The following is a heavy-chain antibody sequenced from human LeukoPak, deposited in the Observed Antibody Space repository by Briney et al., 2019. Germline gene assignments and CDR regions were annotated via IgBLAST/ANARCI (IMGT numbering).Heavy chain of an antibody. D-gene: IGHD6-19*01. J-gene: IGHJ4*02. V-gene: IGHV4-34*01. CDR2: INHSGST. CDR1: GGSFSGYY. Sequence: PSETLSLTCAVYGGSFSGYYWSWIRQPPGKWLEWIGEINHSGSTNYNPSLKSRVTISVDTSKNQFSLKLSSVTAADTAVYYCARSQWLVFYFDYWGQGTLVTVSS. CDR3: ARSQWLVFYFDY.